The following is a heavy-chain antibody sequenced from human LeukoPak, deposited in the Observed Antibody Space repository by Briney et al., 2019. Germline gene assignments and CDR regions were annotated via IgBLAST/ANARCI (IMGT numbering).Heavy chain of an antibody. V-gene: IGHV1-18*01. CDR2: ISAYNGNT. Sequence: AAVKVSCKASGYTFTNYGISWVRQAPGQGLEWMGWISAYNGNTNYAQKLQGRVTMTTDTSTSTAYMELRSLRSDDTAVYYCARGVDSGSHYVMDYWGQGTLVTVSS. CDR1: GYTFTNYG. J-gene: IGHJ4*02. D-gene: IGHD1-26*01. CDR3: ARGVDSGSHYVMDY.